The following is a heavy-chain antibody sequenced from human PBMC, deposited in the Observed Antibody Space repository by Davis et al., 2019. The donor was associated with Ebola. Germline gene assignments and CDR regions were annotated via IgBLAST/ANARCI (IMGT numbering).Heavy chain of an antibody. D-gene: IGHD1-14*01. J-gene: IGHJ4*02. V-gene: IGHV4-38-2*02. CDR1: GYSINRGFT. CDR2: IYHSGST. Sequence: MPSETLSLTCTVSGYSINRGFTWGWIRQPPGKGLEWIGSIYHSGSTNYSPSLKSRVTISADTSKNQFSLRLKSVTAADTAMYYCARDYVYWGQGILVTVSS. CDR3: ARDYVY.